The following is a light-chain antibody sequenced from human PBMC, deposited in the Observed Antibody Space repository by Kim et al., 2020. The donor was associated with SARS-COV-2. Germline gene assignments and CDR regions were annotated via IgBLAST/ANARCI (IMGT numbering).Light chain of an antibody. CDR3: QAWDSSTEV. J-gene: IGLJ1*01. Sequence: SYELTQPPSVSVSPGQTANITCSGDKLGDKYACWYQQKPGQSPVLVIYQDSKRPSGIPERFSGSNSGNTATLTISGTQAMDEADYYCQAWDSSTEVFGTGTKVTFL. CDR2: QDS. V-gene: IGLV3-1*01. CDR1: KLGDKY.